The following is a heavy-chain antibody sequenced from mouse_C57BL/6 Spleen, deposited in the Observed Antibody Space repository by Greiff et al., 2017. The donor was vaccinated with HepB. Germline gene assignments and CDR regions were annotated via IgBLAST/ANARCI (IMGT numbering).Heavy chain of an antibody. CDR3: ARRRATVVATGYFDV. CDR1: GYTFTSYW. CDR2: IYPGSGST. V-gene: IGHV1-55*01. J-gene: IGHJ1*03. D-gene: IGHD1-1*01. Sequence: QVQLQQSGAELVKPGASVKMSCKASGYTFTSYWITWVKQRPGQGLEWIGDIYPGSGSTNYNEKFKSKATLTVDTSSSTAYMQLSSLTSEDSAVYYCARRRATVVATGYFDVWGTGTTVTVSS.